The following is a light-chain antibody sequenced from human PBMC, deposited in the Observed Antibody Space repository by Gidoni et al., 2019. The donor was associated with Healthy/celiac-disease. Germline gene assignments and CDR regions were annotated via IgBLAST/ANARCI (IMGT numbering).Light chain of an antibody. J-gene: IGKJ1*01. CDR1: QSVSSN. V-gene: IGKV3-15*01. CDR2: GAS. CDR3: QQYNTWPWT. Sequence: EIVMTQSPATLSVSPGERATLSCRASQSVSSNLAWYQQKPGQAPRLLLYGASTRATGIPARFSGSGSGTEFTLTLSSLQSEDFAVYSCQQYNTWPWTFGQGTKVEIK.